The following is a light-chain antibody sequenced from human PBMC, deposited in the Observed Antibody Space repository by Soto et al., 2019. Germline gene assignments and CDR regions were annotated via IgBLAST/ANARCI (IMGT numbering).Light chain of an antibody. J-gene: IGLJ2*01. V-gene: IGLV1-40*01. CDR1: SSNIGAGYD. CDR3: QSYDSSLSVV. CDR2: GNS. Sequence: QSVLTQPPSVSGAPGQRVTISCTASSSNIGAGYDVHWYQQLPGTAPKRLIYGNSNRPSGVPDRFSGSKSGTSASLAITGLQAEYEADYYCQSYDSSLSVVFGGGTKLTVL.